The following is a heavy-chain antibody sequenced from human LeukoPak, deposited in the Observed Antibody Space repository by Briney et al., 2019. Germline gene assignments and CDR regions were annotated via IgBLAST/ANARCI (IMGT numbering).Heavy chain of an antibody. V-gene: IGHV4-34*01. Sequence: PSEALSLTCAVYGGSLSGYYWSWIRQPPGKGLEWIGEINHSGSTNYNPSLKSRVTISVDTSKNQFSLKLSSVTAADTAVYYCARVVVPFKFDYWGQGTLVTVSS. J-gene: IGHJ4*02. CDR1: GGSLSGYY. D-gene: IGHD2-21*01. CDR2: INHSGST. CDR3: ARVVVPFKFDY.